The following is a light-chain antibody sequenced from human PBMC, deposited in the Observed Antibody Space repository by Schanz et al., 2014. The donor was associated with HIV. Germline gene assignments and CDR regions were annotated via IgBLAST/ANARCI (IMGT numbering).Light chain of an antibody. CDR3: QQYAVSSWT. J-gene: IGKJ1*01. CDR1: QGIRND. V-gene: IGKV1-6*01. CDR2: AAS. Sequence: AIQMTQSPSSLSASVGDRVTITCRSSQGIRNDLGWYQHKPGKAPELLIYAASSLQSGVPSRFSGSGSGTDFTLTISSLQPDDFATYYCQQYAVSSWTFGLGTRVESK.